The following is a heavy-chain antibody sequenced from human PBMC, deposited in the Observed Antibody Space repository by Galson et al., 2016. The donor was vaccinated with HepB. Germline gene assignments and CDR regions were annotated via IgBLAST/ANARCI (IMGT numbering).Heavy chain of an antibody. J-gene: IGHJ4*02. V-gene: IGHV3-23*01. CDR2: ISRSGDST. Sequence: SLRLSCAASGFTFSNYGMTWVRQAPGKGLEVVSSISRSGDSTDYADSVKGRFTISRDNSKNTLSLQMNSLTADDTAVYYCARLGPYHFDFWGQGTLVTVSS. D-gene: IGHD1-26*01. CDR3: ARLGPYHFDF. CDR1: GFTFSNYG.